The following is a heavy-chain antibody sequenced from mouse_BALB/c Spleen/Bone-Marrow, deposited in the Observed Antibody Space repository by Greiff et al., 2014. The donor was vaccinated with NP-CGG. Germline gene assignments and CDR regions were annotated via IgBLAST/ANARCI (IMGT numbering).Heavy chain of an antibody. Sequence: QVQLQQSGSVLVRPGASVKLSCKASGYTFTNSWIHWAKQRPGQGLGWIGEIHPNSGNTNDSEKFKGKATLTVDTSSSTAYVDLSSLTSEDSAVYYCARHHRYAYYFDYWGQGTTLTVSS. D-gene: IGHD2-14*01. J-gene: IGHJ2*01. CDR1: GYTFTNSW. CDR3: ARHHRYAYYFDY. V-gene: IGHV1S130*01. CDR2: IHPNSGNT.